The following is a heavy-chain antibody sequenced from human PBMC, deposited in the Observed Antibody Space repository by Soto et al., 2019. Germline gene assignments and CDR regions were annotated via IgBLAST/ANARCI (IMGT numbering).Heavy chain of an antibody. Sequence: GGSLRLSCAASGFTFSSYEMNWVRQAPGKGLGWVSYISSGGTTIYYADSVTGRFTFSRDNAKNSLYLQMHSLRAEDTAVYYCAREDGTDAFDIWGQGTMVTVSS. CDR2: ISSGGTTI. CDR3: AREDGTDAFDI. J-gene: IGHJ3*02. CDR1: GFTFSSYE. V-gene: IGHV3-48*03.